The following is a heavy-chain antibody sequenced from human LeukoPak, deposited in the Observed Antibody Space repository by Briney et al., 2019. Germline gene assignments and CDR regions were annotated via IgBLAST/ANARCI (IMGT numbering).Heavy chain of an antibody. Sequence: GGSLRLSCVGSGFSFRGYWMGWLRQAPGKGLEWVGNIKEDGSKTYYVDSVKGRFTISRDNAKNSLYLQMNSLRADDTAVYYCARDATRGGDFDSWGQGTLVTVSS. D-gene: IGHD2-15*01. CDR1: GFSFRGYW. J-gene: IGHJ4*02. CDR2: IKEDGSKT. CDR3: ARDATRGGDFDS. V-gene: IGHV3-7*01.